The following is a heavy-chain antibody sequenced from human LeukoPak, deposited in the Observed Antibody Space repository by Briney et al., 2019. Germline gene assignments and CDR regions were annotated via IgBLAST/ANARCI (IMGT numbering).Heavy chain of an antibody. CDR3: AKRVGATTAYFDY. D-gene: IGHD1-26*01. V-gene: IGHV3-23*01. Sequence: GSLRLSCAASGFTFSSYAMSWVRQAPGKGLEWVSTITGSPGSAFTYYADSVKGRFTISRDNSKNTLYLQMNSLRAEDTAVYYCAKRVGATTAYFDYWGQGTLVTVSS. J-gene: IGHJ4*02. CDR2: ITGSPGSAFT. CDR1: GFTFSSYA.